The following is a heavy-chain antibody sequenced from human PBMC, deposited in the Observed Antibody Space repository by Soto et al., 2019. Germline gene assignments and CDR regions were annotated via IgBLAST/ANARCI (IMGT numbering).Heavy chain of an antibody. J-gene: IGHJ4*02. CDR1: GGSISSSNW. V-gene: IGHV4-4*02. CDR2: IYHSGST. Sequence: PSETLSLTCAVSGGSISSSNWWSWVRQPPGKGLEWIGEIYHSGSTNYNPSLKSRVTISVDKSKNQFSLKLSSVTAADTAVYYCARGCRQTQQLVMFDYWGQGTLVTVSS. D-gene: IGHD6-13*01. CDR3: ARGCRQTQQLVMFDY.